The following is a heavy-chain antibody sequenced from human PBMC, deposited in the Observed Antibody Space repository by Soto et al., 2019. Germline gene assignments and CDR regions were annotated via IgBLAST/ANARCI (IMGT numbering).Heavy chain of an antibody. J-gene: IGHJ5*02. V-gene: IGHV5-51*01. Sequence: PGESLKISFKGSGYSFTSYWICWVRQMPVKGLEWMGIIYPGDSDTRYSPSFQGQVTISADKSISTAYLQWSSLKASDTAMYYCARLPIYSSGWYSDGYFDPWGQGTLVTVCS. CDR3: ARLPIYSSGWYSDGYFDP. CDR1: GYSFTSYW. CDR2: IYPGDSDT. D-gene: IGHD6-19*01.